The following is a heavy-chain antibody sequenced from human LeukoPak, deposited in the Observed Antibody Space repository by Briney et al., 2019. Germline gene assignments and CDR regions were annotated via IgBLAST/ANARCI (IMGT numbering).Heavy chain of an antibody. CDR3: AFTMVRGVTYYFDY. CDR1: GFTFSTYA. Sequence: GGSLRLSCAASGFTFSTYAMNWVRQAPGEGLEWVSSIGGSSTSLYYADSLKGRFTISRDNAKNSLYLQMNSLRAEDTAVYYCAFTMVRGVTYYFDYWGQGTLVTVSS. V-gene: IGHV3-21*01. CDR2: IGGSSTSL. J-gene: IGHJ4*02. D-gene: IGHD3-10*01.